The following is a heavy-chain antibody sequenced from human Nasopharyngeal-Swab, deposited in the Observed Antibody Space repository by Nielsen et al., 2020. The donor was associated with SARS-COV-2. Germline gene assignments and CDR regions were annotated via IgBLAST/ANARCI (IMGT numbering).Heavy chain of an antibody. J-gene: IGHJ4*02. Sequence: GESLKISCAASGFTFSSHSMNWVRQAPGKGLEWVSSISSSSYIYYADSVKGRFTISRDNAKNSLYLQINSLRAEDTAVYYYVRDGESSDFWSGYDRFDYWGQGTLVTVSS. CDR1: GFTFSSHS. V-gene: IGHV3-21*01. CDR2: ISSSSYI. CDR3: VRDGESSDFWSGYDRFDY. D-gene: IGHD3-3*01.